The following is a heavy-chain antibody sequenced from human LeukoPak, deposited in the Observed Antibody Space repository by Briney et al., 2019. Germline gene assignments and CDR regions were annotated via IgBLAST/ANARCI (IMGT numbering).Heavy chain of an antibody. J-gene: IGHJ3*02. V-gene: IGHV4-31*03. CDR3: ARDNYYDTSAYALHI. Sequence: SETLSLTCTVSGGSISSGGYYWSWIRQHPGKGLEWIGHIYYRDSTYYNPSLKSRVTIPADTSKNQFSLELSSVTAADTAVYYCARDNYYDTSAYALHIWGQGTMVTVSS. CDR1: GGSISSGGYY. D-gene: IGHD3-22*01. CDR2: IYYRDST.